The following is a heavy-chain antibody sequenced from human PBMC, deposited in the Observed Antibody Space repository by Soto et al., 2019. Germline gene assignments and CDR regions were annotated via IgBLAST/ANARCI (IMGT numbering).Heavy chain of an antibody. CDR3: GAGQYFSDY. Sequence: GGSLRLYCAATGFAFISYGMHWVRQAPGKGLEWVALISYDGSDKYYADSVKGRFTISRDNSKNTLYLQMNSLRVEDTAVYYCGAGQYFSDYWGQGT. V-gene: IGHV3-30*03. J-gene: IGHJ4*02. CDR2: ISYDGSDK. CDR1: GFAFISYG. D-gene: IGHD6-13*01.